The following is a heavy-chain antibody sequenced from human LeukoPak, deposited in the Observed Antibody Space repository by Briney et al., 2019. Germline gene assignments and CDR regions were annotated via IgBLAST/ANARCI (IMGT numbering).Heavy chain of an antibody. J-gene: IGHJ6*02. V-gene: IGHV3-23*01. CDR1: GFTFSSYA. Sequence: GGSLRLSCAASGFTFSSYAMSWVRQAPGKGLEWVSAISGSGGSTYYADSVKGRFTISRDNSKNTLYLQMNSLRAEDTAVFYCAKDLTGSVPGCMDVWGQGTTVTVSS. D-gene: IGHD1-20*01. CDR2: ISGSGGST. CDR3: AKDLTGSVPGCMDV.